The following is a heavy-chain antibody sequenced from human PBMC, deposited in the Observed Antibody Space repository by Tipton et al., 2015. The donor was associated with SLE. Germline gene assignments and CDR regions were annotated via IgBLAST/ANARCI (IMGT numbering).Heavy chain of an antibody. D-gene: IGHD6-13*01. J-gene: IGHJ1*01. CDR1: GFTFDDYA. Sequence: SLRLSCAASGFTFDDYAMHWVRQAPGKGLEWVSGISWNSGSIGYADSVKGRFTISRDNAKNSLYLQMNSLRGEDTAVYFCVAAGSIDIWGQGTLVTVSS. V-gene: IGHV3-9*01. CDR2: ISWNSGSI. CDR3: VAAGSIDI.